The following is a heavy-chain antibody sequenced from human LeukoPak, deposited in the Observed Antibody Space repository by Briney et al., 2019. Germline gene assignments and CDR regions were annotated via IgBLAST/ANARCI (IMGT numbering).Heavy chain of an antibody. CDR1: GFTFSSYW. Sequence: GGSLRLSCAASGFTFSSYWMHWVRQAPGKGLVWVSRINSDGSSTSYADSVKGRFTISRDNAKNTLYLQMNSLRAEDTAVYYCARDGGSEHYDSSGYSVFFDYWGQGTLVTVSS. CDR2: INSDGSST. D-gene: IGHD3-22*01. CDR3: ARDGGSEHYDSSGYSVFFDY. J-gene: IGHJ4*02. V-gene: IGHV3-74*01.